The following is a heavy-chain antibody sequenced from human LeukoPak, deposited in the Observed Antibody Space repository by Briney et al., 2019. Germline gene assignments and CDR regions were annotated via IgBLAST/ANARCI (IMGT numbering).Heavy chain of an antibody. J-gene: IGHJ5*02. CDR1: GFTFSSYS. Sequence: TGGSLRLSCAASGFTFSSYSMNWVRQAPGKGLEWVSYISSSSSTIYYADSVKGRFTISRDNAKNSLYLQMNSLRAEDTAVYYCARVVIEQANWFDPWGQGTLVTVSS. V-gene: IGHV3-48*01. CDR2: ISSSSSTI. D-gene: IGHD3-16*02. CDR3: ARVVIEQANWFDP.